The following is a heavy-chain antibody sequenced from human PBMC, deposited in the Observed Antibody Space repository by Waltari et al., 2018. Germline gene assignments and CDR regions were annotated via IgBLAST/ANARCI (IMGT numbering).Heavy chain of an antibody. CDR2: ISYSGIT. CDR1: GGSISSSGSY. CDR3: ARFSKSANWIDP. Sequence: QLQLQESGPGLVKPSETLSLTCTVSGGSISSSGSYWGWIRQPPGKGLEWLGSISYSGITYYNTSLMSRGTISVDTSKNQFSLKLTSVIAAETAVFYCARFSKSANWIDPWGQGTLVTVSS. J-gene: IGHJ5*02. D-gene: IGHD3-3*02. V-gene: IGHV4-39*01.